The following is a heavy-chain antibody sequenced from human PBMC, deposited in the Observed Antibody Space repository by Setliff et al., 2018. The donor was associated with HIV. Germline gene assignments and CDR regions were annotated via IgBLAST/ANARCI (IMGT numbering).Heavy chain of an antibody. CDR3: ARDRAYCSSGSCYRPLVYYFYYMDV. CDR1: GFTFSDYY. D-gene: IGHD2-15*01. J-gene: IGHJ6*03. CDR2: VRPYNADK. V-gene: IGHV1-2*02. Sequence: KVSCKATGFTFSDYYMHWVRQAPGQGLEWMGWVRPYNADKNYAQKFQGRVTMTSDTSISTAYLELSGLTSDDTAIYYCARDRAYCSSGSCYRPLVYYFYYMDVWGTGTTVTVSS.